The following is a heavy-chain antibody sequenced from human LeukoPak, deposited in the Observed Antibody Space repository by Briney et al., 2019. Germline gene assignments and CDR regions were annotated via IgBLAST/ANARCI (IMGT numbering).Heavy chain of an antibody. CDR2: ISSSGSTI. V-gene: IGHV3-48*03. Sequence: SGGSLRLSCAASGFTFSSYEMNWVRQAPGKGLEWASYISSSGSTIYYADSVKGRFTISRDNAKNSLYLQMNSLRAEDTAVYYCARVRGYGDSSGYYYDAYFDYWGQGTLVTVSS. D-gene: IGHD3-22*01. J-gene: IGHJ4*02. CDR1: GFTFSSYE. CDR3: ARVRGYGDSSGYYYDAYFDY.